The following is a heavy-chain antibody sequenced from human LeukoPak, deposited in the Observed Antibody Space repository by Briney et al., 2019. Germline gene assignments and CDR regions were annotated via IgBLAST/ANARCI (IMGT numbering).Heavy chain of an antibody. CDR2: IYYSGST. D-gene: IGHD3-9*01. CDR3: QKTSYDILTGYRPFDY. Sequence: PSETLSLTCTVSGGSINSGGYYWSWIRHPPGKGLEWIGYIYYSGSTYYNPSLKSRVTISVDTSKNQFSLKLSSVTAADTVVFYRQKTSYDILTGYRPFDYWGQGTLVTVSS. CDR1: GGSINSGGYY. J-gene: IGHJ4*02. V-gene: IGHV4-31*03.